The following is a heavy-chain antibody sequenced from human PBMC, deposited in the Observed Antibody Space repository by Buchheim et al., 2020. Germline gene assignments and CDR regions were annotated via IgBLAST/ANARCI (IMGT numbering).Heavy chain of an antibody. Sequence: QVQLQESGPGLVKPSQTLSLTCSVSGVSITTDNYYWSWVRQPPGKGLEWIGYIYYSGSTYYNPSLKTRVTISVDTSKNQFSLKVSAVTAADTAVYYCASRGAAGDVDYWGQGTL. CDR1: GVSITTDNYY. D-gene: IGHD6-13*01. V-gene: IGHV4-30-4*01. CDR2: IYYSGST. J-gene: IGHJ4*02. CDR3: ASRGAAGDVDY.